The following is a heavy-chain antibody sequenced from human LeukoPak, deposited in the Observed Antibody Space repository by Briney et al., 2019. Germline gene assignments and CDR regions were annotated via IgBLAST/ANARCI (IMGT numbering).Heavy chain of an antibody. D-gene: IGHD5-24*01. CDR2: INHSGST. V-gene: IGHV4-34*01. CDR1: GGSFSGYY. Sequence: KSSETLSLTCAVYGGSFSGYYWSWIRQPPGKGLEWIGEINHSGSTNYNPSLKSRVTISVDTSKNQFSLKLSSVTAADTAVYYCARDASRDGYSLNDYWGQGTLVTVSS. J-gene: IGHJ4*02. CDR3: ARDASRDGYSLNDY.